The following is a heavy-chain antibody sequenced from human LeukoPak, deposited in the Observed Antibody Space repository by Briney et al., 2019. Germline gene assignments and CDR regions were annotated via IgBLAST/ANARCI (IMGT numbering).Heavy chain of an antibody. CDR1: GGTFSSYA. J-gene: IGHJ4*02. D-gene: IGHD5-18*01. CDR3: ARGDVDTAMVTDY. V-gene: IGHV1-69*05. CDR2: IIPIFGTA. Sequence: SVKVSCKASGGTFSSYAICWVRQAPGQGLEWMGGIIPIFGTANYAQKFQGRVTITTDESTSTAYMELSSLRSEDTAVYYCARGDVDTAMVTDYWGQGTLVTVSS.